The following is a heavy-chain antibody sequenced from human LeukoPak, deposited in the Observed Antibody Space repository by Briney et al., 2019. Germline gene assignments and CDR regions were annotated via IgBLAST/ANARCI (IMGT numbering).Heavy chain of an antibody. J-gene: IGHJ4*02. Sequence: GGSLRLSCAGSGLTFSDDYMSWIRQAPGKGLEWLSYISSAGTTKFHADSLEGRFTISKDNAKNLLYLQLNSLRVEDTAVYYCVRHLAVVTPGDWGQGTLVTVSS. D-gene: IGHD4-23*01. CDR1: GLTFSDDY. V-gene: IGHV3-11*04. CDR2: ISSAGTTK. CDR3: VRHLAVVTPGD.